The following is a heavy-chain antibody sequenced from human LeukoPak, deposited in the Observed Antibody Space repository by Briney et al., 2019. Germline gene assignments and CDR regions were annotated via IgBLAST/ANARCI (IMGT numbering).Heavy chain of an antibody. J-gene: IGHJ2*01. Sequence: TSETLSLTCTVSGGSIRNTNYHWGRIRQSPGKGLEYIGSMYYTGSTYNNPSLKSRVAISVDTSKNQFSLNLRSVTAADTAVYYCARQGIVANWYFDLWGRGTLVTVSS. CDR2: MYYTGST. CDR1: GGSIRNTNYH. V-gene: IGHV4-39*01. D-gene: IGHD2-21*01. CDR3: ARQGIVANWYFDL.